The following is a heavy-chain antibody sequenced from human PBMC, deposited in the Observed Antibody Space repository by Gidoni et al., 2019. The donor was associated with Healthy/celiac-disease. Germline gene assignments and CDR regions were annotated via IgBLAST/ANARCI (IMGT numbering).Heavy chain of an antibody. CDR1: GGSISTGGYY. V-gene: IGHV4-31*03. CDR2: IYYSGST. Sequence: QVQLQESGPGLVQPSQTLSLTCTVPGGSISTGGYYRSWNRPHPGKGLEWIGYIYYSGSTYYNPSLKSRVTISVDTSKNQFSLKLSSVTAADTAVYYCASSISYYYDSSGPVGAFDIWGQGTMVTVSS. J-gene: IGHJ3*02. CDR3: ASSISYYYDSSGPVGAFDI. D-gene: IGHD3-22*01.